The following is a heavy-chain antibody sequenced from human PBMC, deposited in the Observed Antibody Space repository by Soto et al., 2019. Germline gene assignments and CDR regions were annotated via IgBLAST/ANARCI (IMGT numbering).Heavy chain of an antibody. V-gene: IGHV3-23*01. D-gene: IGHD3-10*01. CDR2: ISGSGGST. CDR1: GFTFSIYA. J-gene: IGHJ5*02. Sequence: HPEGSLRLSCAASGFTFSIYAMSWVRQAPGKGLEWVSAISGSGGSTYYADSVKGRFTISRDNTKNTLYLQMDSLRAEDTAVYYCATLWGSWFGELLRPLPWGQGTLVTVPS. CDR3: ATLWGSWFGELLRPLP.